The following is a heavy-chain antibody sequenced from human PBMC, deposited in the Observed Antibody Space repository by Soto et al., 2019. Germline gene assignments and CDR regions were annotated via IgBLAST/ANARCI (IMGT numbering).Heavy chain of an antibody. Sequence: PSETLSLTCTVSGGSISNYYWSWIRQPPGKGLEWIGYIYYSGSTNYNPSLKSRVTISRDSSKNMLYLEMNSLRAEDTAVYYCARRVNGYFDYWGQGALVTVSS. CDR1: GGSISNYY. J-gene: IGHJ4*02. D-gene: IGHD2-8*01. CDR2: IYYSGST. V-gene: IGHV4-59*12. CDR3: ARRVNGYFDY.